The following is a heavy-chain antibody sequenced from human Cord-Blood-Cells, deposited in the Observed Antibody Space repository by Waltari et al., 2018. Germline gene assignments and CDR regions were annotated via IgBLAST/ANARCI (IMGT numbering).Heavy chain of an antibody. CDR2: INHSGST. CDR1: GGSFSGYY. V-gene: IGHV4-34*01. CDR3: ARYLDDSIAAAGTSAFDI. J-gene: IGHJ3*02. D-gene: IGHD6-13*01. Sequence: QVQLQQWGAGLLKPSETLSLTCAVYGGSFSGYYCSWIRQPPGKGLEWIGEINHSGSTNYNPSLKSRVTISVDTSKNQFSLKLSSVTAADTAVYYCARYLDDSIAAAGTSAFDIWGQGTMVTVSS.